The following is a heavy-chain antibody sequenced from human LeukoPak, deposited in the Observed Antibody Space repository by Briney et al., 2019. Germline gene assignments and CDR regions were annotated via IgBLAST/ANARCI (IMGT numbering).Heavy chain of an antibody. V-gene: IGHV3-21*01. D-gene: IGHD3-10*01. J-gene: IGHJ4*02. CDR1: GFTFSSYS. CDR2: ISRSSSYI. CDR3: ARDRGTAFDY. Sequence: GGSLRLSCAASGFTFSSYSMNWVRQAPGKGLEWVSSISRSSSYIYYADSVKGRFTISRDNAKNSLYLQMNSLRAEDTAVYYCARDRGTAFDYWGQGTLVTVSS.